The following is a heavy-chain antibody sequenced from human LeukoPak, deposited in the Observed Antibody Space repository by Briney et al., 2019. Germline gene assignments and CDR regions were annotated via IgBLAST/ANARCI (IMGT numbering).Heavy chain of an antibody. CDR3: AGVGATGAFDY. D-gene: IGHD1-26*01. CDR1: GVIFSSYG. Sequence: GGSLRLSCAASGVIFSSYGMHWVRQAPGKGLEWVAFIRCDGNNKYYADSVEGRLTISRDNSKNTLYLQMNSLRAEDTAVYYCAGVGATGAFDYWGQRTLVTVSS. CDR2: IRCDGNNK. V-gene: IGHV3-30*02. J-gene: IGHJ4*02.